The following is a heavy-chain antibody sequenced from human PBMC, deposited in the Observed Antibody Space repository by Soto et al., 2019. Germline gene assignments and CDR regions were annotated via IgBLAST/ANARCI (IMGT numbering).Heavy chain of an antibody. CDR1: GYAFIDYA. V-gene: IGHV1-3*01. CDR3: GRDSWYIPGIYLDY. Sequence: QVQLVPSGAEVEKPGASVKVSCKASGYAFIDYAMHWVRQAPGQRPEWMGWINPANGDTRYSPNFQGRVTMTRDTATKTVYMELRSLRSEDTAIYYCGRDSWYIPGIYLDYWGQGALVTVSS. D-gene: IGHD6-13*01. J-gene: IGHJ4*02. CDR2: INPANGDT.